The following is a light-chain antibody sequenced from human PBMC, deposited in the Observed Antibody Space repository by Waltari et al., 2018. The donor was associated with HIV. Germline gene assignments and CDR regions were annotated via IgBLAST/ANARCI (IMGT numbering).Light chain of an antibody. CDR1: PGIRNY. Sequence: DILLTQSPSFLSASVGDRVTISCRANPGIRNYVAWYQQRPGRAPKLLIFSASILQEGVPSIFSASGSGTQFTLTINTLQPEDFATYYCQQQNTYPLTFGPGT. V-gene: IGKV1-9*01. CDR2: SAS. CDR3: QQQNTYPLT. J-gene: IGKJ3*01.